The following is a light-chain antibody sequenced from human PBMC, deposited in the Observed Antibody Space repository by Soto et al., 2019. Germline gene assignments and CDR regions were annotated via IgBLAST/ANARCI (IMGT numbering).Light chain of an antibody. CDR2: DAS. CDR1: QSVSSK. CDR3: QHYGASFAA. Sequence: IVLTQSPGTLSVSPGESATLSCRASQSVSSKLAWYRQARGQPPRLLIYDASTRATDTPARFSGSGSGTDFTLTNTRVEPADFAVYYCQHYGASFAAFGPGTQVEV. V-gene: IGKV3-20*01. J-gene: IGKJ1*01.